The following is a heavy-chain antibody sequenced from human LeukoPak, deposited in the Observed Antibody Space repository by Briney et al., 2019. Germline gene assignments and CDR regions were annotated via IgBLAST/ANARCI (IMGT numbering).Heavy chain of an antibody. D-gene: IGHD5-18*01. CDR3: ARPRRGYSYALAFDI. V-gene: IGHV4-59*01. CDR1: GGSISSYY. J-gene: IGHJ3*02. CDR2: IYYSGST. Sequence: SETLSLTCTVSGGSISSYYWSWIRQPPGKGLEWIGYIYYSGSTYYNPSLRSRVTISVATSKNQFSLKLSSVTAADTAVYYCARPRRGYSYALAFDIWGQGTMVTVSA.